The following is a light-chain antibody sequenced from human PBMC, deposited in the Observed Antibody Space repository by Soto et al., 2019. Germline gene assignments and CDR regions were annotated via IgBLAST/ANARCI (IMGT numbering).Light chain of an antibody. V-gene: IGKV3-15*01. Sequence: EIVMTQSPATLSVSPGERATLSCRASQSVFSNLAWYRQKPGQAPRLLIYGASTRDTGIPARFSGSGSATEFTLTISSLQSEDFAVYYCQQYNNWPWTFGQGTKVDIK. CDR3: QQYNNWPWT. CDR2: GAS. CDR1: QSVFSN. J-gene: IGKJ1*01.